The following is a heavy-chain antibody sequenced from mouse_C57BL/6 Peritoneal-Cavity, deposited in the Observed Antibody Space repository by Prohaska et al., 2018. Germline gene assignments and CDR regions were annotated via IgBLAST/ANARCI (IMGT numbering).Heavy chain of an antibody. Sequence: TISFTGYSITSGYYWNWIRQFPGNKLEWMGYISYDGSNNYNPSLKNRISITRDTSKNQFFLKLNSVTTEDTATYYCASSNYAWFAYWGQWTLVTVSA. V-gene: IGHV3-6*01. CDR1: GYSITSGYY. D-gene: IGHD2-5*01. J-gene: IGHJ3*01. CDR3: ASSNYAWFAY. CDR2: ISYDGSN.